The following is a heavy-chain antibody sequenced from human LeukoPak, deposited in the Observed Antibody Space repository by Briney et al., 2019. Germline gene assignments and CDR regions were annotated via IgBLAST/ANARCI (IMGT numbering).Heavy chain of an antibody. D-gene: IGHD3-3*01. CDR1: GFSISENRY. CDR2: IHHNGKS. J-gene: IGHJ6*02. CDR3: ATDYDLGMDV. Sequence: SETLSLTCAVSGFSISENRYWSWVRQPPGKGLEWIGEIHHNGKSDYNPSLKSRVTISVDTSKNQFSLKLSSVTAADTAVYYCATDYDLGMDVWGQGTTVTVSS. V-gene: IGHV4-4*02.